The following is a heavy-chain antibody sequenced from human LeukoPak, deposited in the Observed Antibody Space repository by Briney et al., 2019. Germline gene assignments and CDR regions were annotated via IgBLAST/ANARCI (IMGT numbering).Heavy chain of an antibody. CDR2: ISYDGSNK. CDR3: ARVEYWGSKIYYYGMDV. J-gene: IGHJ6*02. CDR1: GFTFSSYA. Sequence: GGSLRLSCAASGFTFSSYAMHWVRQAPGKELEWVAVISYDGSNKYYADSVKGRFTISRDNSKNTPYLQMNSLRAEDTAVYYCARVEYWGSKIYYYGMDVWGQGTTVTVSS. V-gene: IGHV3-30-3*01. D-gene: IGHD2-8*02.